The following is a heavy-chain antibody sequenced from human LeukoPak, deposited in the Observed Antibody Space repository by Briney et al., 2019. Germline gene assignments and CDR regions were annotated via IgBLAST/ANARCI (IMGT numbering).Heavy chain of an antibody. J-gene: IGHJ4*02. D-gene: IGHD6-13*01. Sequence: ASVKVSCKASGYTFTSYYMHWVRQAPGQGLEWMGIINPSGGSTSYAQKFQGRVTMTRDTSTSTVYMELSSLRSEDTAVYYCARDPDSTYIAAAGLDYWGQGTLVTVSS. V-gene: IGHV1-46*01. CDR1: GYTFTSYY. CDR3: ARDPDSTYIAAAGLDY. CDR2: INPSGGST.